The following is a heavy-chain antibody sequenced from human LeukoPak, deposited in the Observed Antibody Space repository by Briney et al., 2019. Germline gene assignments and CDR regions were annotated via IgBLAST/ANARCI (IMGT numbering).Heavy chain of an antibody. Sequence: GGSLRLSCAASGFTFSSYGMHWVRQAPGKGLEWVAVISYDGSNKYYADSVKGRFTISRDNSKNTLYLQMNSLRAEDTAAYYCAKGYYDSRVGFDYWGQGTLVTVSS. CDR1: GFTFSSYG. D-gene: IGHD3-22*01. CDR2: ISYDGSNK. CDR3: AKGYYDSRVGFDY. V-gene: IGHV3-30*18. J-gene: IGHJ4*02.